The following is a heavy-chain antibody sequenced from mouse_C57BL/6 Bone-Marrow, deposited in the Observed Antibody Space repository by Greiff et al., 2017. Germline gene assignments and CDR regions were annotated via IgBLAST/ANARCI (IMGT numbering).Heavy chain of an antibody. CDR3: AKRDGLRRWFAY. V-gene: IGHV1-64*01. CDR1: GYTFTSYW. CDR2: IHPNSGST. J-gene: IGHJ3*01. Sequence: VNVVESGAELVKPGASVKLSCKASGYTFTSYWMHWVKQRPGQGLEWIGMIHPNSGSTNYNEKFKSKATLTVDKSSSTAYMQLSSLTSEDSAVYYCAKRDGLRRWFAYWGQGTLVTVSA. D-gene: IGHD2-2*01.